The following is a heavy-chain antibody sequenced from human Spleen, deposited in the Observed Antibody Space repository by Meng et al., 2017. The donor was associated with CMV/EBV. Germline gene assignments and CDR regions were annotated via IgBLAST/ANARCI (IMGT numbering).Heavy chain of an antibody. CDR1: GFTLSSYA. CDR2: ISGSGGST. D-gene: IGHD6-19*01. CDR3: AKELGYSSGWSPIDY. J-gene: IGHJ4*02. Sequence: GGSLRLSCAASGFTLSSYAMSWVRQAPGKGLEWVSAISGSGGSTYYADSVKGRLTISRDNSKNTLYLQMNSLRAEDTAVYYCAKELGYSSGWSPIDYWGQGTLVTVSS. V-gene: IGHV3-23*01.